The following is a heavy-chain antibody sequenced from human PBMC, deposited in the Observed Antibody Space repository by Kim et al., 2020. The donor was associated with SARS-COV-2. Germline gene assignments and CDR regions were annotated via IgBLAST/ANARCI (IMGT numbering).Heavy chain of an antibody. Sequence: TYYNPSLKSRDTISVDTSKNQFSLKLSSVTAADTAVYYCARAGGPGAMDVWGQGTTVTVSS. D-gene: IGHD1-1*01. CDR2: T. J-gene: IGHJ6*02. CDR3: ARAGGPGAMDV. V-gene: IGHV4-31*02.